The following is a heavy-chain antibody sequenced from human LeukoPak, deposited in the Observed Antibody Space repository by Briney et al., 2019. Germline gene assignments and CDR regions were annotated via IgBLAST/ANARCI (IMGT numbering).Heavy chain of an antibody. CDR1: GYSFTSQW. CDR3: ARLIKEGVLNWLDP. D-gene: IGHD2-8*02. J-gene: IGHJ5*02. CDR2: IYPGESDT. Sequence: GESLKISCKGSGYSFTSQWIGWVRQMPGKGLEWMGIIYPGESDTGYNPSFQGQVTISADKSISTTYLQWSSLKASDTAMYYCARLIKEGVLNWLDPWGQGTLVTVSS. V-gene: IGHV5-51*01.